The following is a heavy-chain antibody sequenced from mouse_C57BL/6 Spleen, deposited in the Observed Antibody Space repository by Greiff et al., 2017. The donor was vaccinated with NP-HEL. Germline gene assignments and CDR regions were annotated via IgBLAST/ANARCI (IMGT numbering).Heavy chain of an antibody. Sequence: DVQLQESGPGLVKPSQSLSLTCSVTGYSITSGYYWNWIRQFPGNKLEWMGYISYDGSNNYNPSLKNRISITRDTSKNQFFLKLNSVTTEDTATYYCARDGNYYGSSPYAMDYWGQGTSVTVSS. CDR2: ISYDGSN. V-gene: IGHV3-6*01. J-gene: IGHJ4*01. CDR3: ARDGNYYGSSPYAMDY. D-gene: IGHD1-1*01. CDR1: GYSITSGYY.